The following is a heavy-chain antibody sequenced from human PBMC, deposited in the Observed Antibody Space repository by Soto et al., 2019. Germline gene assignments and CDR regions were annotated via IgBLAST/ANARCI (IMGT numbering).Heavy chain of an antibody. D-gene: IGHD2-15*01. Sequence: QVQLVQSGAEVKKPGSSVKVSCKASGGTFSSYAISWVRQAPGQGLEWMGGIIPIFGTANYAHKFQGRVTITADKSTSTAYMELSSLRSEDTAVYYCARVLGYCSGGSCRGGSVDPWGQGTLVTVSS. J-gene: IGHJ5*02. V-gene: IGHV1-69*06. CDR3: ARVLGYCSGGSCRGGSVDP. CDR1: GGTFSSYA. CDR2: IIPIFGTA.